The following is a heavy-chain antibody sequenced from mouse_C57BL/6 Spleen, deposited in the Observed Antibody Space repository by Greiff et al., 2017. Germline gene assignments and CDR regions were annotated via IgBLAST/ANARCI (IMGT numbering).Heavy chain of an antibody. D-gene: IGHD4-1*01. CDR3: ARGGLTGAWFAY. CDR1: GFTFSSYA. CDR2: ISDGGSYT. Sequence: EVKLVESGGGLVKPGGSLKLSCAASGFTFSSYAMSWVRQTPEKRLEWVATISDGGSYTYYPDNVKGRFTISRDNAKNNLYLQMSHLKSEDTAMYYCARGGLTGAWFAYWGQGTLVTVSA. J-gene: IGHJ3*01. V-gene: IGHV5-4*03.